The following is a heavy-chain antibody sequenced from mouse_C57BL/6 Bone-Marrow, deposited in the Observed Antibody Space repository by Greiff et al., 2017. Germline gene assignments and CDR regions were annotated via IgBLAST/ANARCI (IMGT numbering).Heavy chain of an antibody. D-gene: IGHD2-3*01. V-gene: IGHV1-9*01. CDR2: ILPGSGST. CDR3: ARDGWGYFDY. Sequence: QVQLQQSGAELMKPGASVKLSCKATGYTFTGYWIEWVKQRPGHGLEWIGEILPGSGSTNYNEKFKGKATFTADTSSNTAYMQFSSLTTEDSAIYYCARDGWGYFDYWGQGTTLTVSS. J-gene: IGHJ2*01. CDR1: GYTFTGYW.